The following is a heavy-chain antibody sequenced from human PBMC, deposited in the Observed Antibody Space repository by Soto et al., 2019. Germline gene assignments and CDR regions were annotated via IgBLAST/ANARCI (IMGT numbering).Heavy chain of an antibody. Sequence: PGESLKISCKGSGYSLTSYWIAWVRQMPGKGLEWAGIIYPGDSDTRYSPSFQGQVTISADKSISTAYLQWSSLKASDTAMYYCARRGYSGYDLYYFDYWGQGTLVTVSS. CDR3: ARRGYSGYDLYYFDY. CDR1: GYSLTSYW. D-gene: IGHD5-12*01. J-gene: IGHJ4*02. V-gene: IGHV5-51*01. CDR2: IYPGDSDT.